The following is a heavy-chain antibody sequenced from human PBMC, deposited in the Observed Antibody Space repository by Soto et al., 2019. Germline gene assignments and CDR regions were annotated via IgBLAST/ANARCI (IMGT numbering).Heavy chain of an antibody. Sequence: QLQLQESGPGLVKPSETLSLTCTVSGGSISSSSYYWGWIRQPPGKGLEWIGSIYYSGNTYYNPSLKSRVTISVDTSKNQFSLKLRSVTATDTAVYYCASLTVLLHWFDPWGQGTLVTVSS. J-gene: IGHJ5*02. D-gene: IGHD3-10*01. CDR1: GGSISSSSYY. V-gene: IGHV4-39*01. CDR2: IYYSGNT. CDR3: ASLTVLLHWFDP.